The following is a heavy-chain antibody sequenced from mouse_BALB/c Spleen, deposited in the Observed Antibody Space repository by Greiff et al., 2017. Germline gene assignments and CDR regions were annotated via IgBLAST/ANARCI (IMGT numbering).Heavy chain of an antibody. Sequence: VQLQQSGPELVKPGASVKISCKTSGYTFTEYTMHWVKQSHGKSLEWIGGINPNNGGTSYNQKFKGKATLTVDKSSSTAYMELLSLTSVDSAVYYCGKEDVYYEGWFAYWGQGTLVTVSA. CDR3: GKEDVYYEGWFAY. D-gene: IGHD2-4*01. CDR1: GYTFTEYT. V-gene: IGHV1-18*01. CDR2: INPNNGGT. J-gene: IGHJ3*01.